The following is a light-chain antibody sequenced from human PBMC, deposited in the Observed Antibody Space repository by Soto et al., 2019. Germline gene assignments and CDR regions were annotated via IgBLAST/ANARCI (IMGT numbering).Light chain of an antibody. CDR2: EVN. CDR3: SSYAGSNSLV. J-gene: IGLJ2*01. Sequence: QSALTQPPYASGTPGQSVTISCTGSSRDVGAYEHVAWYEQHPGKAPKLIIYEVNKRLSGVPNRFSGSKSGNTASLIVSGLQAEDEAYYYCSSYAGSNSLVFGGGTKLTVL. CDR1: SRDVGAYEH. V-gene: IGLV2-8*01.